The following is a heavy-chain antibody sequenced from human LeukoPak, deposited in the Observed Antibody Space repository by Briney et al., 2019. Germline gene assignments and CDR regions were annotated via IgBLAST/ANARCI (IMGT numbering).Heavy chain of an antibody. D-gene: IGHD3-22*01. CDR2: IYYTGST. V-gene: IGHV4-59*01. CDR1: GGSISSYF. CDR3: ARDHSSGYYIYDY. J-gene: IGHJ4*02. Sequence: PSETLSLTCTVSGGSISSYFWNWIRQPPGKGLEGGGYIYYTGSTNYNPSLKSRVTISVDTSKNQSSLKLSSVTAADTAVYYCARDHSSGYYIYDYWGQGTLVTVSS.